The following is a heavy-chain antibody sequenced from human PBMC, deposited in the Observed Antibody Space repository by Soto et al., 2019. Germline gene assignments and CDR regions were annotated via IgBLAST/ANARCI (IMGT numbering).Heavy chain of an antibody. J-gene: IGHJ4*02. Sequence: TLSLTCAVSGGSISSGGYSWSWIRQPPGKGLEWIGYIYHSGSTYYNPSLKSRVTISVDRSKNQFSLKLSSVTAADTAVYYCARGEAAAGTPFDYWGQGTLVTVSS. CDR3: ARGEAAAGTPFDY. V-gene: IGHV4-30-2*01. CDR1: GGSISSGGYS. CDR2: IYHSGST. D-gene: IGHD6-13*01.